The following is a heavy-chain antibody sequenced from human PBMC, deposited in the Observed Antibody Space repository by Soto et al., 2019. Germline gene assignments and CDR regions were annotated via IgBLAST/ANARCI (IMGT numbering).Heavy chain of an antibody. D-gene: IGHD1-26*01. CDR2: IIPVFATT. V-gene: IGHV1-69*12. CDR3: ARGRIAGAATDFYYYGMDV. Sequence: QVQLVQSGAEVKKPGSSVKVSCKASGGTSSTYVISWVRQAPGQGLEWMGGIIPVFATTNYAQKFQGRVTITADESTRTGYMELNSLRSEDTAVYYCARGRIAGAATDFYYYGMDVWGQGTSVTVSS. J-gene: IGHJ6*02. CDR1: GGTSSTYV.